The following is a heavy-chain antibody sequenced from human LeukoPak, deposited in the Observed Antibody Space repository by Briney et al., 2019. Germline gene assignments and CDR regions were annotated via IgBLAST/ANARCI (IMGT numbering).Heavy chain of an antibody. CDR2: MNPNSGNT. CDR3: ARGPTLVRGVIMPDSVGGMDV. J-gene: IGHJ6*02. V-gene: IGHV1/OR15-1*04. CDR1: GYIFTDYY. D-gene: IGHD3-10*01. Sequence: ASVKVSCKASGYIFTDYYMHWVRQAPGQELGWMGWMNPNSGNTRYAQKVQGRITMTRDTSISTAYMELSSLRSEDTAVYYCARGPTLVRGVIMPDSVGGMDVWGQGTTVTVSS.